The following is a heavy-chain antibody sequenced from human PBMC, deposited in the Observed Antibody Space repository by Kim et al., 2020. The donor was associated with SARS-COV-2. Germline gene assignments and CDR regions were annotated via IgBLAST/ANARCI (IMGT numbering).Heavy chain of an antibody. Sequence: SLKSRVTRAVDTSKNQFSLKLSSVTAADTAVYYCARGGYDFWSGYSQLDYWGQGTLVTVSS. V-gene: IGHV4-34*01. J-gene: IGHJ4*02. CDR3: ARGGYDFWSGYSQLDY. D-gene: IGHD3-3*01.